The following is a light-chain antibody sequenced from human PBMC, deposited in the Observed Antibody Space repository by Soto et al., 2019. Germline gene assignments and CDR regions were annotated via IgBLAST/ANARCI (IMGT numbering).Light chain of an antibody. CDR3: SSYAGSNNVV. Sequence: QSALTQPPSASGSPGQSVTISCTGTSSDVGGYNYVSWYQQHPGKAPKLMIYEVSKRPSGVPDRFSGSKSGNTASLTVSALQAEDEADYYCSSYAGSNNVVFGGGTKPTVL. J-gene: IGLJ2*01. CDR2: EVS. CDR1: SSDVGGYNY. V-gene: IGLV2-8*01.